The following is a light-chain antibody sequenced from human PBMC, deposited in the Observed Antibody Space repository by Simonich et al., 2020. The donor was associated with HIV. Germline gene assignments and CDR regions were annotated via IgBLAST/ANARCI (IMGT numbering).Light chain of an antibody. J-gene: IGKJ2*01. CDR2: GAS. CDR3: QQYDSWPYT. V-gene: IGKV3-15*01. Sequence: EIVMTQSPATLSVSPGERATLSCRASQSVSSNLAWYQHKPDQAPSLLIYGASTRATGIPARFRGSGSGTEFTLTISDMQSEDLAVYYCQQYDSWPYTFGQGTKVEIK. CDR1: QSVSSN.